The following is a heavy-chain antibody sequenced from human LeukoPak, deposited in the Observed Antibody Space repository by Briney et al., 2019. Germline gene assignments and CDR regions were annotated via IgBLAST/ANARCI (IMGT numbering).Heavy chain of an antibody. CDR2: ISGTGDST. D-gene: IGHD3-10*01. J-gene: IGHJ4*02. CDR1: GFTFSSYD. CDR3: VKQTFGEILSGTADFDH. Sequence: GGSLRLSCAASGFTFSSYDLSWVRQAPGKGLEWLSVISGTGDSTYYADSVKGRFTISRVNSKNTLSLQMNSLRAEDTAVYYCVKQTFGEILSGTADFDHWGQGTLVTVSS. V-gene: IGHV3-23*01.